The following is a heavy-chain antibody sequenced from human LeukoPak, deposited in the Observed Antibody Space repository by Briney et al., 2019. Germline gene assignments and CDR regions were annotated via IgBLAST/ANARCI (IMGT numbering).Heavy chain of an antibody. Sequence: GGSLRLSCAASGFTFSSYSMNWVRQAPGKGLEWVSYISSSSTIYYADSAKGRFTISRDNAKNSLYLQMNSLRAEDTAVYYCARVSYDFWSGYYTGIDYWGQGTLVTVSS. D-gene: IGHD3-3*01. CDR1: GFTFSSYS. CDR3: ARVSYDFWSGYYTGIDY. J-gene: IGHJ4*02. CDR2: ISSSSTI. V-gene: IGHV3-48*01.